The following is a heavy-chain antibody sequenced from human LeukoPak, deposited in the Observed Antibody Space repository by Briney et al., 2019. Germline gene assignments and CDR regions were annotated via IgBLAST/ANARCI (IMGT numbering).Heavy chain of an antibody. J-gene: IGHJ5*02. CDR2: ISSSSSYI. D-gene: IGHD5-24*01. CDR3: ARDREMATTGHWFDP. Sequence: GGSLRLSCAASGFTFSSYSMNWVRQAPGKGLEWVSSISSSSSYIYYADSVKGRFTISRDNAKNSLYLQMNSLRAEDTAVYYCARDREMATTGHWFDPWGQGTLVTVSS. V-gene: IGHV3-21*01. CDR1: GFTFSSYS.